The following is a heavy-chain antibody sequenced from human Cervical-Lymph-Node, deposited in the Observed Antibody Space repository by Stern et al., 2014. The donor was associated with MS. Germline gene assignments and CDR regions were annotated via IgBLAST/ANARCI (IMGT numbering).Heavy chain of an antibody. J-gene: IGHJ5*02. CDR1: GASISSYY. Sequence: VQLLESGPGLVKPSETLSLTCTVSGASISSYYWSWLRQPPGKGPEWIGYISYSGSTNYNPSLKSRATISLDTSKNQFSLRLSSVTAADTAVYYCARDIFVPAGGIALGFDPWGQGTLVTVSS. V-gene: IGHV4-59*01. CDR2: ISYSGST. CDR3: ARDIFVPAGGIALGFDP. D-gene: IGHD6-13*01.